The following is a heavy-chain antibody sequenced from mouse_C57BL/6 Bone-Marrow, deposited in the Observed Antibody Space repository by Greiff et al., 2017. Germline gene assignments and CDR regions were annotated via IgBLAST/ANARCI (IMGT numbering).Heavy chain of an antibody. V-gene: IGHV1-50*01. CDR2: IDPSDSYT. Sequence: VQLQQPGAELVKPGASVKLSCKASGYTFTGYWMQWVKQRPGQGLEWIGEIDPSDSYTNYNQKFKGKATLTVDTSSSTAYMQLSSLTSEDSAVYYCTRDGYYYFDYGGQGTTLTVSS. CDR3: TRDGYYYFDY. J-gene: IGHJ2*01. CDR1: GYTFTGYW. D-gene: IGHD2-3*01.